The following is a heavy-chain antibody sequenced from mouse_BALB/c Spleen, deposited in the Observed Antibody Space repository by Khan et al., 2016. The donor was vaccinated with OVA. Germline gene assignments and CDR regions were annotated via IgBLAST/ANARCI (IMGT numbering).Heavy chain of an antibody. CDR1: GYSITSDYA. D-gene: IGHD4-1*01. Sequence: EVQLQESGPGLVKPSQSLSLTCTVTGYSITSDYAWNWIRQFPGNKLEWMGCISYSGSTNYSPSLKSRISITRDPSKNQFFLQLNSVTAEDTATYYCASELGRYYAMDYWGQGTSVTVSS. CDR2: ISYSGST. CDR3: ASELGRYYAMDY. J-gene: IGHJ4*01. V-gene: IGHV3-2*02.